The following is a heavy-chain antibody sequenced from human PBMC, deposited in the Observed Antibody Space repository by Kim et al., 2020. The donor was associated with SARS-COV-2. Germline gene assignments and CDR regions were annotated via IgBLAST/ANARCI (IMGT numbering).Heavy chain of an antibody. CDR2: IKKDGSEK. J-gene: IGHJ4*02. V-gene: IGHV3-7*03. CDR1: GFTFSNYW. CDR3: EGIY. Sequence: GGSLRLSCAVSGFTFSNYWMNWVRQAPGKGLEWVANIKKDGSEKNYVDSVKGRFTLSRDNARNSLYLQMNSLRVEDTAVYYCEGIYWCQGPLVTVPS.